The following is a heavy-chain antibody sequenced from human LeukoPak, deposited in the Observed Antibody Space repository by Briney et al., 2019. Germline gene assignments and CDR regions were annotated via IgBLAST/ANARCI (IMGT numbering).Heavy chain of an antibody. Sequence: GGSLRLSCAASGFTFSTYWMSWVRQAPGKGLEWVANIKQDGSEKYYVDSVKGRFTISRDNAKNSLYLQMNSLRAEDTAVYYCARVRGQWLVPILYFDYWGQGTLVTVSS. CDR3: ARVRGQWLVPILYFDY. V-gene: IGHV3-7*01. CDR1: GFTFSTYW. D-gene: IGHD6-19*01. CDR2: IKQDGSEK. J-gene: IGHJ4*02.